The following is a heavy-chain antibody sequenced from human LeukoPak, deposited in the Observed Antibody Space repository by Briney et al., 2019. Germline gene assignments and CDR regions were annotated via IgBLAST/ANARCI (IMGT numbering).Heavy chain of an antibody. CDR3: ASSSYDFWSGEKNWFDP. Sequence: SETLSLTCTVSGGSISSSSYYWGWIRQPPGKGLEWIRSIYYSGSTYYNPSLKSRVTISVDTSKNQFSLKLSSVTAADTAVYYCASSSYDFWSGEKNWFDPWGQGTLVTVSS. V-gene: IGHV4-39*01. CDR1: GGSISSSSYY. D-gene: IGHD3-3*01. J-gene: IGHJ5*02. CDR2: IYYSGST.